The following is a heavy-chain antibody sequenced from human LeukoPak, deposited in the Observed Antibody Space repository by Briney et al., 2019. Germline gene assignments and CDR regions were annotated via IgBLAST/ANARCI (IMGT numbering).Heavy chain of an antibody. CDR3: ARAGYYYYYYMDV. Sequence: GGSLRLSCAASGFTFSSYAMHWVRQAPGKGLEYVSAISSNGGSTYYANSVKGRFTISRDNSKNTLYLQMGSLRAEDMAVYYCARAGYYYYYYMDVWGKGATVTVSS. CDR2: ISSNGGST. J-gene: IGHJ6*03. V-gene: IGHV3-64*01. CDR1: GFTFSSYA.